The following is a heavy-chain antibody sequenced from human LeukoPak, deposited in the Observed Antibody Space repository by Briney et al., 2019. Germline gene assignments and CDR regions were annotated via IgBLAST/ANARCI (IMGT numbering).Heavy chain of an antibody. CDR3: ARDLWGVIDY. J-gene: IGHJ4*02. Sequence: NPGGSLRLSCAASGFTFSDYYMSYIRQAPGKGLEWVSYISTTSTYTDYADSVRGRFTISRDNAKNSLYLQMNSLRAEDTAVYYCARDLWGVIDYWGQGTLVTVSS. V-gene: IGHV3-11*06. D-gene: IGHD3-16*02. CDR2: ISTTSTYT. CDR1: GFTFSDYY.